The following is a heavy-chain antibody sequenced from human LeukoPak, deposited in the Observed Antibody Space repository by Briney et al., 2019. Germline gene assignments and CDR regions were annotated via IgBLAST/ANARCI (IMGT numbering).Heavy chain of an antibody. CDR1: GGSISSSSYY. Sequence: TSETLSLTCTVSGGSISSSSYYWGWIRQPPGKGLEWIGSIYYSGSTYHNPSLKSRVTISVDTSKNQFSLKLSSVTAADTAVYYCARGYSDYDILTGYYPPGDWGQGTLVTVSS. CDR2: IYYSGST. V-gene: IGHV4-39*07. J-gene: IGHJ4*02. D-gene: IGHD3-9*01. CDR3: ARGYSDYDILTGYYPPGD.